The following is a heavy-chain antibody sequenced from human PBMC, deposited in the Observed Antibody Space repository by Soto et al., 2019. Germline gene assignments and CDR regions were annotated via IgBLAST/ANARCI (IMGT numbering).Heavy chain of an antibody. Sequence: GASVKVSCKASGYTFTSYGISWVRQAPGQGLEWMGWISAYNGNTNYAQKLQGRVTMTTDTSTSAAYMELRSLGSDDTAVYYCARADNRRETVPYYYYYLDVWGKGTTVTVSS. CDR1: GYTFTSYG. D-gene: IGHD2-15*01. CDR3: ARADNRRETVPYYYYYLDV. J-gene: IGHJ6*03. CDR2: ISAYNGNT. V-gene: IGHV1-18*01.